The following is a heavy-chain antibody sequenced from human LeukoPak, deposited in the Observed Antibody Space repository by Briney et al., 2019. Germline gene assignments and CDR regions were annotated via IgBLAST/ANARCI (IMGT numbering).Heavy chain of an antibody. V-gene: IGHV3-30-3*01. CDR2: ISYDGSNK. D-gene: IGHD3-22*01. J-gene: IGHJ4*02. CDR3: ARGDYYDSSGYDY. Sequence: GSLRRSCAASGFTFSSYAMHWVRQAPGKWLEGVAVISYDGSNKYYADSVKGRFTISRDNSKNTLYLQMNSLRAEDTAVYYCARGDYYDSSGYDYWGQGTLVTVSS. CDR1: GFTFSSYA.